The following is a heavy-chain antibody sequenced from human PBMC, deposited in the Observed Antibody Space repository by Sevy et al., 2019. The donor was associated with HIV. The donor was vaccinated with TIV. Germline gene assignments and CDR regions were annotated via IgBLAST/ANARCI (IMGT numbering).Heavy chain of an antibody. Sequence: GGSLRLSCAASGFTFSSYAMSWVRQAPGKGLEWVSAISGSGGSTYYADSVKGRFTISRDNSKNTLYLQMNSLRVEDTAVYYCAKRGGVTEGYYFDYWGQGTLVTVSS. CDR1: GFTFSSYA. CDR2: ISGSGGST. CDR3: AKRGGVTEGYYFDY. D-gene: IGHD2-21*02. V-gene: IGHV3-23*01. J-gene: IGHJ4*02.